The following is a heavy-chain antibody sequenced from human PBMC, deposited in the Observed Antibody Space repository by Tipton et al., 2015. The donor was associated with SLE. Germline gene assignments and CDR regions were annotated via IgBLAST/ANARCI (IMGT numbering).Heavy chain of an antibody. CDR3: ARGGVVTFDY. J-gene: IGHJ4*02. V-gene: IGHV4-38-2*01. Sequence: LRLSCAVSGYSISSGYYWGWIRQPPGKGLEWIGSIYHSGSTYYNPSLKSRVTISVDTSKNQFSLKLSSVTAADTAVYYCARGGVVTFDYWGQGTLVTVSS. CDR1: GYSISSGYY. D-gene: IGHD4-23*01. CDR2: IYHSGST.